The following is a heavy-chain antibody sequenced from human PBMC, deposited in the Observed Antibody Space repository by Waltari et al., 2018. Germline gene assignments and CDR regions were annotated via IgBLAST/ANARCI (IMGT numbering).Heavy chain of an antibody. Sequence: EVQLVQSGAEVKKPGESLKISCKGSGYSFTSYCIGWVRQLPGKGLEWMGIIYPGDSDLRDGPSCQGQITISADKSISTGYLQWSSLKASDTAMYYCARHGLGDCTNGVCSFQGMDVWGQGTTVTVSS. V-gene: IGHV5-51*01. J-gene: IGHJ6*02. CDR3: ARHGLGDCTNGVCSFQGMDV. CDR2: IYPGDSDL. CDR1: GYSFTSYC. D-gene: IGHD2-8*01.